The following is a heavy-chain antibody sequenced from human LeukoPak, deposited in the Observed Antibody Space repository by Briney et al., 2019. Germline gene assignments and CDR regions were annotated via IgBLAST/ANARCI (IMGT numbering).Heavy chain of an antibody. V-gene: IGHV1-69*05. CDR3: ASSMYSSSWYIN. CDR2: IILIFGTA. J-gene: IGHJ4*02. Sequence: SVKVSCKASGGTFSSYAISWVRQAPGQGLEWMGGIILIFGTANYAQKFQGRVTITTDESTSTAYMELSSLRSEDTAVYYCASSMYSSSWYINWGQGTLVTVSS. D-gene: IGHD6-13*01. CDR1: GGTFSSYA.